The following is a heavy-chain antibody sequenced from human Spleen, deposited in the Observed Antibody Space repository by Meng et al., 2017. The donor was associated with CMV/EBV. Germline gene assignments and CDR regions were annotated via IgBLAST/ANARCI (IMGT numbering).Heavy chain of an antibody. J-gene: IGHJ6*02. CDR1: GYIFTNFW. V-gene: IGHV5-51*01. CDR2: IYPDDSDT. CDR3: ARWGVVVASLNYGMDV. D-gene: IGHD3-22*01. Sequence: GESLKISCKGSGYIFTNFWIGWVRQMPGKGLEWMGIIYPDDSDTRYSPSFEGQVTISVDKSISTAYLQWSSLKASDTAMYYCARWGVVVASLNYGMDVWGQGTTVTVSS.